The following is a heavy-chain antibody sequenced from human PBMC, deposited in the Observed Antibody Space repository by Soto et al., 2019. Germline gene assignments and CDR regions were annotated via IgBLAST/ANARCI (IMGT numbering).Heavy chain of an antibody. Sequence: SETLSLTCTVSGGCISSYYWSWIRQPPGKGLEWIGYIYYSGSTHYNPSLKSRVTLSVDPYKNQFSLTVGSVTAADTAVYFCARHHPITLAALEIPCDFRGKVTLVTVSS. V-gene: IGHV4-59*01. CDR3: ARHHPITLAALEIPCDF. D-gene: IGHD1-20*01. CDR1: GGCISSYY. CDR2: IYYSGST. J-gene: IGHJ4*02.